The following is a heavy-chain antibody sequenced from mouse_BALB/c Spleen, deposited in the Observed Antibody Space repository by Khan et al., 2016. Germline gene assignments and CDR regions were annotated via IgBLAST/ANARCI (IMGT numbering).Heavy chain of an antibody. D-gene: IGHD2-14*01. CDR3: ARSGSWSYDTWDY. CDR1: GYTFTDYV. V-gene: IGHV1-81*01. CDR2: IYPGSINI. Sequence: QVQLQQSGPELVKPGASVNMSCKASGYTFTDYVIGWVKQRTGQGLEWIGEIYPGSINIYYNEKFKDQATLTADKSSSTAYMQLRSLTSEDSAVNCCARSGSWSYDTWDYWGQGASVTVSS. J-gene: IGHJ4*01.